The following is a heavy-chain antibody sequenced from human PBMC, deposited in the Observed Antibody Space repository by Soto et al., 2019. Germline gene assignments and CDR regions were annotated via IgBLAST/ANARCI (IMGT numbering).Heavy chain of an antibody. D-gene: IGHD7-27*01. Sequence: EVQLVESRGGLVQPGGSLRLSCAASGFTVNTYDIHWVRQPTGKGLEWVSTIGTAGDTYYAGSVKGRFTISRENAKNSLYLQMNSRRAGDTAVYYCTRGALGFDYWGQGTLVTVSS. CDR2: IGTAGDT. V-gene: IGHV3-13*01. J-gene: IGHJ4*02. CDR3: TRGALGFDY. CDR1: GFTVNTYD.